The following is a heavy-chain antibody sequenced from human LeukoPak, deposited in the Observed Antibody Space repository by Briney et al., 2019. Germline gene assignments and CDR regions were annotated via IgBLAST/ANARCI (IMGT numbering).Heavy chain of an antibody. CDR2: ISYDGSNK. CDR3: ARAPALEGASKAYFEY. CDR1: GFTFRSYA. J-gene: IGHJ4*02. Sequence: PGRSLRLSCAGSGFTFRSYAMHWVRQAPGKGLEWVAVISYDGSNKYCADSGRFTISRDNSKNTLYLQMNSLRAEDTAVYYCARAPALEGASKAYFEYWDQGTLVTVSS. V-gene: IGHV3-30*04. D-gene: IGHD1-26*01.